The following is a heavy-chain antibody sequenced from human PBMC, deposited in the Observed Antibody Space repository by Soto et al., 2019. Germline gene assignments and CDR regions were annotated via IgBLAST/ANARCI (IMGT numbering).Heavy chain of an antibody. J-gene: IGHJ4*02. D-gene: IGHD1-1*01. V-gene: IGHV3-7*05. CDR1: GFTVSSYW. CDR3: AGGPGCVNDGTFNY. CDR2: INQDGSEK. Sequence: EVQLVESGGGLVQPGGSLRLTCAASGFTVSSYWMKWVRRAPVKGLEWVANINQDGSEKNYVDSVRGRFTISRDNAKNSLYLHMSSRRADDTAIYYGAGGPGCVNDGTFNYWGQGALVTVSS.